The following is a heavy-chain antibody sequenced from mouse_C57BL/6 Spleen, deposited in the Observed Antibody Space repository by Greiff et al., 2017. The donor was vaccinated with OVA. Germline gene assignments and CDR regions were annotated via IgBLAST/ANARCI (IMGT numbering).Heavy chain of an antibody. Sequence: VKLQQPGAELVKPGASVKLSCKASGYTFTSYWMQWVKQRPGRGLEWIGEIDPSDSYTNYNQKFKGKATLTVDTSSSTAYMQLSSLTSEDSAVYYCARALHYYGSSPYYFDYWGQGTTLTVSS. CDR3: ARALHYYGSSPYYFDY. CDR2: IDPSDSYT. D-gene: IGHD1-1*01. J-gene: IGHJ2*01. CDR1: GYTFTSYW. V-gene: IGHV1-50*01.